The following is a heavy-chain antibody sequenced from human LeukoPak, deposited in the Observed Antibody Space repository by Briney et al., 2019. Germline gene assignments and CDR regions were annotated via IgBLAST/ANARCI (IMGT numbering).Heavy chain of an antibody. V-gene: IGHV3-11*06. Sequence: GGSLRLSCAASGFTFSDYYMSWIRQAPGKGLEWVSYISISGNYTKYADSVKGRFTISRDNAKNTLYLQMNSVRAEDTAVYYCAREGYCSSTSCSFDPWGQGTLVTVSS. CDR1: GFTFSDYY. CDR3: AREGYCSSTSCSFDP. J-gene: IGHJ5*02. CDR2: ISISGNYT. D-gene: IGHD2-2*01.